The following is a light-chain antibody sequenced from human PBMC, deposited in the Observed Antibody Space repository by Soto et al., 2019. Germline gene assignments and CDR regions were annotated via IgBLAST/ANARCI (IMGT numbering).Light chain of an antibody. J-gene: IGKJ3*01. CDR3: QHYGSSPFT. V-gene: IGKV3-20*01. Sequence: EIVLTQSPGTLSLSPGERATLSCRASQSVSSSYLAWYQQKPGQAPGLLVYGASSRATGIPDRFSGSGSGTDLTLTISRVEPEDFAVYYCQHYGSSPFTFGPGTRVDIK. CDR1: QSVSSSY. CDR2: GAS.